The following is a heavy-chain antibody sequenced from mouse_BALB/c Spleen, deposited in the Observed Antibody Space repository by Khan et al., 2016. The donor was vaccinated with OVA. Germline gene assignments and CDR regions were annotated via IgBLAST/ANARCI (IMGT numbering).Heavy chain of an antibody. CDR1: GYTFTNYW. V-gene: IGHV1S132*01. CDR3: ARGYFGNYDVAY. CDR2: IFPGTGTT. J-gene: IGHJ3*01. D-gene: IGHD2-1*01. Sequence: VQLQESGAELVKPGASVKLSCKTSGYTFTNYWIQWVKQRPGQGLGWIGEIFPGTGTTYYNENFKAKATLTIDTSSSTAYMQLSSLTSEDSAVYVCARGYFGNYDVAYWGQGTLVTVSA.